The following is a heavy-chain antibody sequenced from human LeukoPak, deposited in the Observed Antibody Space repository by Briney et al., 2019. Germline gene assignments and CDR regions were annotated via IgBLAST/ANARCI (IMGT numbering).Heavy chain of an antibody. J-gene: IGHJ5*02. Sequence: SETLSLTCTVSGGSISTYYWSWIPQPPGKGLKWSGYIYTSGSTNYLPALRSRFTISVDTPKNQFSLKLSSVTAADTAVYYCPRRGGKRVGGNWFDPWGQGTLVTVSS. CDR3: PRRGGKRVGGNWFDP. V-gene: IGHV4-4*09. CDR1: GGSISTYY. D-gene: IGHD4-23*01. CDR2: IYTSGST.